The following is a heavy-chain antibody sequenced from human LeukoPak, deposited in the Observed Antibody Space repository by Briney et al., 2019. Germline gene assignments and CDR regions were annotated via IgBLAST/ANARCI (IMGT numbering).Heavy chain of an antibody. CDR3: AKEISISGAFDI. D-gene: IGHD2-2*01. CDR2: ISGGGTRT. Sequence: GGSLRLSCAASGFTFSSYALNWVRQAPGKGLEWVSTISGGGTRTYYADSVRGRFTISRDNSKNTLYVRMNSLRAEDTAVYYCAKEISISGAFDIWGQGTMVTVSS. J-gene: IGHJ3*02. CDR1: GFTFSSYA. V-gene: IGHV3-23*01.